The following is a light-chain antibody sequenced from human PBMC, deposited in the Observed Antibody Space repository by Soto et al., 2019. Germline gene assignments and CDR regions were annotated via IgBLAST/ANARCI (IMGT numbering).Light chain of an antibody. J-gene: IGKJ1*01. Sequence: DIQMSQSPSTLAGSVGDRVTITCRASQTISSWLAWYQQKPGKATKLLIYKESTLKSGVPSRFSGSGSGTEFTLTISSPQPDDFATYYCQHYNSYSEAFGQWTKV. V-gene: IGKV1-5*03. CDR3: QHYNSYSEA. CDR1: QTISSW. CDR2: KES.